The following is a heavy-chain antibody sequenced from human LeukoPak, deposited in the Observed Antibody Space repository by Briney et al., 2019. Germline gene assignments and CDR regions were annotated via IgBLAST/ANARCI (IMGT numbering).Heavy chain of an antibody. V-gene: IGHV4-59*08. J-gene: IGHJ4*02. CDR1: GGSISSYY. D-gene: IGHD7-27*01. Sequence: TSETLSLTCTVSGGSISSYYWSWIRQPPGKGLEWIGYIYYSGSTNYNPSLKSRVTISVDTSKNQFSLKLRSVTVADTAVYYCARGFRGDNFDYWGQGTLVTVSS. CDR2: IYYSGST. CDR3: ARGFRGDNFDY.